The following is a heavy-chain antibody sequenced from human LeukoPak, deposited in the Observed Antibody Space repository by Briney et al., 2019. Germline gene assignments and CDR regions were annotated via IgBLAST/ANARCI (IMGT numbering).Heavy chain of an antibody. J-gene: IGHJ3*02. CDR1: GGSISSGSYY. Sequence: SQTLSLTCTVSGGSISSGSYYWSWIRQPAGKGLEWIGRIYTSGSTNYNPSLKSRVTISVDTSKNQFSLKLSSMTAADTAVYYCARGFDGPNAFDIWGQGTMVTVSS. D-gene: IGHD5-24*01. V-gene: IGHV4-61*02. CDR2: IYTSGST. CDR3: ARGFDGPNAFDI.